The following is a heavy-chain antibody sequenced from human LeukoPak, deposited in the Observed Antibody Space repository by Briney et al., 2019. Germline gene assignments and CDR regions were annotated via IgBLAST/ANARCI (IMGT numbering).Heavy chain of an antibody. CDR3: AKILLPLRRCLDY. J-gene: IGHJ4*02. CDR2: LRYDGSYK. V-gene: IGHV3-30*02. CDR1: GFTFRHYG. D-gene: IGHD5/OR15-5a*01. Sequence: SGGSLRLSCAASGFTFRHYGMRWVRQAPGKGLEWVAFLRYDGSYKYYTDSVKGRFTISRDNSKNTLYLQMNSLRVEDTAVYYCAKILLPLRRCLDYWGQGTLVTVSS.